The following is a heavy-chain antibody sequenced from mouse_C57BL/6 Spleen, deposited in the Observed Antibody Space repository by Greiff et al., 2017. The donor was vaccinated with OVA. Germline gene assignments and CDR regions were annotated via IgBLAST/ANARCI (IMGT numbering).Heavy chain of an antibody. CDR1: GYTFTDYY. J-gene: IGHJ4*01. D-gene: IGHD2-4*01. CDR2: LNPNNGGT. V-gene: IGHV1-26*01. Sequence: VQLQQSGPELVKPGASVKISCKASGYTFTDYYMNWVKQSHGKSLEWIGDLNPNNGGTSYNQKFKGKATLTVDKSSSTAYMELRSLTSEDSAVYYCARTDYDLYAMDYWGQGTSVTVSS. CDR3: ARTDYDLYAMDY.